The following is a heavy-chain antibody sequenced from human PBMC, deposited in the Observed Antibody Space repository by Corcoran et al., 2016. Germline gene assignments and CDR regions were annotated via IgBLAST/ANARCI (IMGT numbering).Heavy chain of an antibody. CDR2: ISYDGSNK. D-gene: IGHD3-3*01. V-gene: IGHV3-30*03. CDR1: GFTFSSYG. Sequence: QVQLVESGGGVVQPGRSLRLSCAASGFTFSSYGMHWVRQAPGKGLEWVAVISYDGSNKYYADSVQGRCTISRDNYTNTLYLQMNSLRAEDTAVYYCARGREYDCWSGYYTPTNYWYGMDVWGQGTTVTVSS. CDR3: ARGREYDCWSGYYTPTNYWYGMDV. J-gene: IGHJ6*02.